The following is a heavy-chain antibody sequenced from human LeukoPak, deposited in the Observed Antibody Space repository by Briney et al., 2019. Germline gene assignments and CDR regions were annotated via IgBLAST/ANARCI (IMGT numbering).Heavy chain of an antibody. D-gene: IGHD7-27*01. CDR3: ARNNWGIDY. Sequence: PGGSLRLSCAASGFTFRNHWMHWVRQAPGKGLVWVARINSDGSDTSHADSVEGRFTISRDNAKDTLYLQMNSLRVEDTAVYYCARNNWGIDYWGQGTLVALSS. V-gene: IGHV3-74*01. CDR2: INSDGSDT. CDR1: GFTFRNHW. J-gene: IGHJ4*02.